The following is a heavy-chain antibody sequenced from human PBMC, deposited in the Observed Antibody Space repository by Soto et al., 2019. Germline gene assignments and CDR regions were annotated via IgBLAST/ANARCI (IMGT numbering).Heavy chain of an antibody. D-gene: IGHD3-10*01. J-gene: IGHJ3*02. CDR1: GYTFTGYY. Sequence: QVQLVQSGAEVKKPGASVKVSCKASGYTFTGYYMHWVRQAPGQGLEWMGWINPNSGGTNYAQKFQGWVTMTRDTSISTAYMELSRLRSDDTAVYYCARGLWFGELNDAFDICGQGTMVTVSS. CDR3: ARGLWFGELNDAFDI. CDR2: INPNSGGT. V-gene: IGHV1-2*04.